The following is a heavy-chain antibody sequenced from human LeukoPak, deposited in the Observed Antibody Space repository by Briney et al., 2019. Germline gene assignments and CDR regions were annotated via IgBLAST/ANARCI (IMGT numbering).Heavy chain of an antibody. CDR1: GYTFTGYY. D-gene: IGHD1-1*01. CDR3: ARDLAHPGSRRTGFDP. V-gene: IGHV1-2*02. CDR2: INPNSGGT. J-gene: IGHJ5*02. Sequence: AASVKVSCKASGYTFTGYYMHWVRQAPGQGLEWMGWINPNSGGTNYAQKFQGRVTMTRDTSISTAYMELSRLRSDDTAVYYCARDLAHPGSRRTGFDPWGQGTLVTVSS.